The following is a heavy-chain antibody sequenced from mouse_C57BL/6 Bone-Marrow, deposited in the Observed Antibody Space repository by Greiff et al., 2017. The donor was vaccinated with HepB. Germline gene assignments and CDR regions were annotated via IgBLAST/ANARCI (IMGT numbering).Heavy chain of an antibody. CDR1: GFTFTDYY. D-gene: IGHD1-1*01. CDR3: AIFGYITTEDYFDY. Sequence: EVQGVESGGGLVQPGGSLSLSCAASGFTFTDYYMSWVRQPPGKALEWLGFIRNKANGYTTEYSASVKGRFTISRDNSQSILYLQMNALRAEDSATYYCAIFGYITTEDYFDYWGQGTTLTVSS. CDR2: IRNKANGYTT. V-gene: IGHV7-3*01. J-gene: IGHJ2*01.